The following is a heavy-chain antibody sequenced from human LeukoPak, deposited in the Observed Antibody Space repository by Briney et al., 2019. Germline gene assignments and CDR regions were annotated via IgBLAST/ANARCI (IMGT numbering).Heavy chain of an antibody. CDR2: IYYSGST. D-gene: IGHD2-2*01. J-gene: IGHJ4*02. Sequence: PSETLSLTCTVSGGSISSYYWSWIRQPPGKGLEWIGYIYYSGSTNYNPSLKSRVTISVDTSKNQFSLKLSSVTAADTAVYYCAGDKCSSTSCYGIDYWGQGTLVTVSS. V-gene: IGHV4-59*01. CDR1: GGSISSYY. CDR3: AGDKCSSTSCYGIDY.